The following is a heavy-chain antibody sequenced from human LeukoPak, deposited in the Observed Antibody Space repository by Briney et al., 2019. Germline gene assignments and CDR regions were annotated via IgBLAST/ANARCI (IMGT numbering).Heavy chain of an antibody. CDR3: TRQDCSGGTCSYVDS. CDR1: GFDFSGFY. Sequence: GGCLRLSCAASGFDFSGFYMHWVRPASGRGLEWVGLIRSKPSGYTTVYAASVKGRFTISRDDSKNTAYLQMNSLKAEDTAVYYCTRQDCSGGTCSYVDSWGQGTLVTVSS. J-gene: IGHJ4*02. D-gene: IGHD2-15*01. V-gene: IGHV3-73*01. CDR2: IRSKPSGYTT.